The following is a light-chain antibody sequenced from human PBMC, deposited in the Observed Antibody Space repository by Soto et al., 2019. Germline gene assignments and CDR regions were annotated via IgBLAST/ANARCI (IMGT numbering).Light chain of an antibody. CDR2: GAS. CDR3: QQRSNWPPIT. CDR1: QSVSNSY. J-gene: IGKJ5*01. V-gene: IGKV3D-20*02. Sequence: TVLAQSPGTLSLSPGERATLSCRASQSVSNSYLAWYQQKPGQAPRLLIYGASSRATGIPARFSGSGSGTDFTLTISSLEPEDFAVYYCQQRSNWPPITFGQGTRLEIK.